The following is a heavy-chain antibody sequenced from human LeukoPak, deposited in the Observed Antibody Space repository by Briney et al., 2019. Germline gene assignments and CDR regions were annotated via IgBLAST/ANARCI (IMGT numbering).Heavy chain of an antibody. CDR3: AKQLGYCSDGSCYFPY. CDR1: GFTFSSYA. V-gene: IGHV3-23*01. J-gene: IGHJ4*02. Sequence: GGSLRLSCAASGFTFSSYAMSWARQAPGKGLEWVSGISSSGRGGNTYYADSVQGRFTISRDNSKSTLCLQMNSLRAEDTAVYYCAKQLGYCSDGSCYFPYWGQGTLVTVSS. D-gene: IGHD2-15*01. CDR2: ISSSGRGGNT.